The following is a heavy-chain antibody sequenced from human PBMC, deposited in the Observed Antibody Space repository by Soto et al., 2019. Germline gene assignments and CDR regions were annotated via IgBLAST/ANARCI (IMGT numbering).Heavy chain of an antibody. V-gene: IGHV4-61*01. CDR2: VFYSGST. Sequence: LSLTCTVSGGSVSSATYYWNWIRQPPGKGLEWIGSVFYSGSTFYNPSLKSRVTISIHTSKSQFSLQLTSVTAADTAAYYCARGAADTAMVDSWGQGTLVTVSS. D-gene: IGHD5-18*01. J-gene: IGHJ4*02. CDR1: GGSVSSATYY. CDR3: ARGAADTAMVDS.